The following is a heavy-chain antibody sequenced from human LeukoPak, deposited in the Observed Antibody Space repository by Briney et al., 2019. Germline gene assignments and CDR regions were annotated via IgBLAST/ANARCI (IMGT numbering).Heavy chain of an antibody. V-gene: IGHV3-7*01. D-gene: IGHD5-18*01. CDR2: IKQDGSEK. CDR1: GFTFSSYW. CDR3: ARAGSAMVYYFDY. J-gene: IGHJ4*02. Sequence: GGSLRLSCAASGFTFSSYWMSWVRQAPGKGLEWVANIKQDGSEKYYVDSVKGRFTISRDNAKNSLYLQMNSLRAEDTAVYYCARAGSAMVYYFDYWGQGTLVTVSS.